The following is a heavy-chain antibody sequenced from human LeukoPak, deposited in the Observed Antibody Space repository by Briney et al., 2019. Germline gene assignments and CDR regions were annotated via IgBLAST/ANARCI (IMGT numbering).Heavy chain of an antibody. V-gene: IGHV4-39*01. CDR3: TRQVLHTAMGY. Sequence: PSETLSLTCTVSGVSISSSSYHWDWIRQPPGKGLEWIGSIYDSGSTYYSPSLKSRVTISVDTSKNQFSLKLNSVTAADTAVYYCTRQVLHTAMGYWGQGTLVTVSS. CDR1: GVSISSSSYH. J-gene: IGHJ4*02. CDR2: IYDSGST. D-gene: IGHD5-18*01.